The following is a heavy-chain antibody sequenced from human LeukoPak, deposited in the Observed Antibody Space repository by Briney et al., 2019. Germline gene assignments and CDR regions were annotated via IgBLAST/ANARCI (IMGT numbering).Heavy chain of an antibody. D-gene: IGHD2-2*01. CDR3: ARWYCSSTSCYYDY. V-gene: IGHV3-66*01. Sequence: GGSLRLSCAASGFTVSSNYMSWVRQAPGKGLEWVSVIYSGGSTYYADSVKGRFTISRDNSKNTLYLQMNSLRAEDTAVYYCARWYCSSTSCYYDYWGQGTLVTVTS. CDR1: GFTVSSNY. CDR2: IYSGGST. J-gene: IGHJ4*02.